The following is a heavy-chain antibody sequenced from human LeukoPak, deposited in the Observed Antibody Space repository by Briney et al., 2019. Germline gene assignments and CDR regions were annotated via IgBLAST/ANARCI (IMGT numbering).Heavy chain of an antibody. Sequence: ASVKVSCPSSRYTFPPYHLNSLRQATGQGLEWMGWRNPNSGKTGSAQKFQGRLTMTKHTSTSTAYMEVTGLTFEDTAIYYCMTGRQGPAGVGTYDFWGQGTLITVSS. D-gene: IGHD3-9*01. V-gene: IGHV1-8*01. CDR3: MTGRQGPAGVGTYDF. CDR1: RYTFPPYH. CDR2: RNPNSGKT. J-gene: IGHJ4*02.